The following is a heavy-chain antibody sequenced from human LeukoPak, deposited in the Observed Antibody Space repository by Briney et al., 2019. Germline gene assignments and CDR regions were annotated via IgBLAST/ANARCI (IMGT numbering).Heavy chain of an antibody. Sequence: EASVKVSCKASGYTFTSYAMHWVRQAPGQRLEWMGWINAGNGNTKYSQEFQGRVTITRDTSASTVYLELSSLRSEDMAVYYCARGPDSSGYNYFDYWGQGTLVTVSS. CDR3: ARGPDSSGYNYFDY. CDR1: GYTFTSYA. CDR2: INAGNGNT. V-gene: IGHV1-3*03. J-gene: IGHJ4*02. D-gene: IGHD3-22*01.